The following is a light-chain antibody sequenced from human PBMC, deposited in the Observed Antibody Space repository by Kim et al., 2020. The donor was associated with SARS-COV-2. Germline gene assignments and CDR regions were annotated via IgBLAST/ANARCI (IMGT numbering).Light chain of an antibody. CDR1: QSVSSSY. CDR2: GAS. Sequence: LSPGERATLSCRASQSVSSSYLAWYQQTPGQAPRLLIYGASSRATGIPDRFSGSGSGTDFTLTISRLEPEDFAVYYCQQYGSSPNTFGQGTKLEIK. V-gene: IGKV3-20*01. CDR3: QQYGSSPNT. J-gene: IGKJ2*01.